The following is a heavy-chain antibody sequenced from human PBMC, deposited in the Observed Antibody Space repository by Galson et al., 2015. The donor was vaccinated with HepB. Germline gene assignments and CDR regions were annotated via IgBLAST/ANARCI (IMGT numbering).Heavy chain of an antibody. D-gene: IGHD6-19*01. V-gene: IGHV1-69*04. Sequence: SVKVSCKASGGTFSSYAISWVRQAPGQGLEWMGRIIPILGIANYAQKFQGRVTITADKSTSTAYMELSSLRSEDTAVYYCARGEWLSRTEGSGWFDPWGQGTLVTVSS. CDR3: ARGEWLSRTEGSGWFDP. CDR1: GGTFSSYA. J-gene: IGHJ5*02. CDR2: IIPILGIA.